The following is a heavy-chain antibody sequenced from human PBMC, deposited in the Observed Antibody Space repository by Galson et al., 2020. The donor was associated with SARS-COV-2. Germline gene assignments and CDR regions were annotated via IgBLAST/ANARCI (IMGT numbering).Heavy chain of an antibody. CDR3: ARHYFYDSSGPSIVYNWFDP. Sequence: ASETLSLTCTVPGGSISSSSYYWGWIRQPPGKGLEWIGSIYYSGSTYYNPSLKSRVTISVDTSKNQVSLSMSSVTAADTAVYYCARHYFYDSSGPSIVYNWFDPWGQGTLVTVSS. CDR1: GGSISSSSYY. CDR2: IYYSGST. V-gene: IGHV4-39*01. J-gene: IGHJ5*02. D-gene: IGHD3-22*01.